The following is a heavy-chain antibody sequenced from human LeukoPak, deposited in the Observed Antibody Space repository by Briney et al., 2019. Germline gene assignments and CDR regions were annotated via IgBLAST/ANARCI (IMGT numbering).Heavy chain of an antibody. J-gene: IGHJ5*02. CDR2: IIPIFGTA. D-gene: IGHD2-2*01. V-gene: IGHV1-69*13. CDR3: ARYRPICSSTSCYGGINWFDP. CDR1: GGTFSSYA. Sequence: ASVKVSCKASGGTFSSYAISWVRQAPGQGLEWMGGIIPIFGTANYAQKFQGRVTITADESTSTAYMELSSLRSEDTAVYYCARYRPICSSTSCYGGINWFDPWGQGTLVTVSS.